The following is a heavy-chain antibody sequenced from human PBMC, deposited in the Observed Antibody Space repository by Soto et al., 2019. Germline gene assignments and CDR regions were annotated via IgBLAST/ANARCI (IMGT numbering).Heavy chain of an antibody. CDR2: FDREDGET. Sequence: SVKVSCKVSGYFLTALSIHWVRQAPGKGLEWMGGFDREDGETIYAQKFQGRVTMTEDTSTDSAYMELSSLTSEDTAIYYCAHGEGIVKSIVYFDSWGQGTLVTVSS. CDR1: GYFLTALS. J-gene: IGHJ4*02. D-gene: IGHD1-26*01. CDR3: AHGEGIVKSIVYFDS. V-gene: IGHV1-24*01.